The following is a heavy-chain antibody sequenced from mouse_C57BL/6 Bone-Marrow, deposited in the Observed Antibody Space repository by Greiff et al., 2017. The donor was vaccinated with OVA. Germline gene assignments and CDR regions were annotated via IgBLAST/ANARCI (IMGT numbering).Heavy chain of an antibody. J-gene: IGHJ3*01. Sequence: VKLQESGPGLVQPSQSLSITCTVSGFSLTSYGVHWVRQSPGKGLEWLGVIWSGGSTDYNAAFISRLSISKDNSKSQVFFKMNSLQADDTAIYYCARGSYYDYDVFAYWGQGTLVTVSA. CDR2: IWSGGST. CDR3: ARGSYYDYDVFAY. CDR1: GFSLTSYG. D-gene: IGHD2-4*01. V-gene: IGHV2-2*01.